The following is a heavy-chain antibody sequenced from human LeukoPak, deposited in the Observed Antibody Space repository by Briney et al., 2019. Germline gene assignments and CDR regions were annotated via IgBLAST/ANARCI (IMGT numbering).Heavy chain of an antibody. Sequence: GASVKVSCKASGYTFTSYGISWVRQAPGQGLEWMGWISAYNGNTNYAQKLQGRVTMTTDTSASTAYMELSSLRSEDTAVYYCARADSYYGDLGGVRDRGDWFDPWGQGTLVTVSP. D-gene: IGHD4-17*01. V-gene: IGHV1-18*01. CDR1: GYTFTSYG. CDR3: ARADSYYGDLGGVRDRGDWFDP. CDR2: ISAYNGNT. J-gene: IGHJ5*02.